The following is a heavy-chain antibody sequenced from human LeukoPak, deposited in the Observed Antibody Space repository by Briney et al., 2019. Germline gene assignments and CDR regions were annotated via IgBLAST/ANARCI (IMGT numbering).Heavy chain of an antibody. D-gene: IGHD3-3*01. J-gene: IGHJ6*02. V-gene: IGHV4-61*03. CDR2: IYYRGST. CDR3: ARPLSPAVGGKYYYFYGMDV. CDR1: GGSFSSDTYY. Sequence: SETLSLTCTVSGGSFSSDTYYWSWIRQPPGKGLEWIGYIYYRGSTNYNPSLKSRVTVSVDTSKNHFSLKLTSVTAADTAVYYCARPLSPAVGGKYYYFYGMDVWGQGTTVTVSS.